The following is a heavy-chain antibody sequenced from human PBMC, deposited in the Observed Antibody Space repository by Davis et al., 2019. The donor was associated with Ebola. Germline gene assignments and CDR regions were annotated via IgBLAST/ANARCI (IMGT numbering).Heavy chain of an antibody. V-gene: IGHV3-13*01. Sequence: GESLKISCAASGFTFRSYDMHWVRQATGKGLEWVSAFGAAGDTYYPVSVKGRFTISRENDKNSLYLQMNSLRAEDTAVYYCARAGFGSTWFDCWGQGILVTVSS. CDR2: FGAAGDT. D-gene: IGHD6-13*01. CDR1: GFTFRSYD. J-gene: IGHJ5*01. CDR3: ARAGFGSTWFDC.